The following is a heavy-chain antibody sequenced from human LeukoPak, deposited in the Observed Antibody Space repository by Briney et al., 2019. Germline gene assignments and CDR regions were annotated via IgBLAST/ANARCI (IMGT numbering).Heavy chain of an antibody. CDR2: FDPEDGET. CDR3: ATALYPSRSFDY. Sequence: ASVKVSCKVSGYTLTELSMHWVQQAPGKGLEWMGGFDPEDGETIYAQKFQGRVTMTEDTSTDTAYMELSSLRSEDTAVYYCATALYPSRSFDYWGQGTLVTVSS. J-gene: IGHJ4*02. V-gene: IGHV1-24*01. D-gene: IGHD2-2*02. CDR1: GYTLTELS.